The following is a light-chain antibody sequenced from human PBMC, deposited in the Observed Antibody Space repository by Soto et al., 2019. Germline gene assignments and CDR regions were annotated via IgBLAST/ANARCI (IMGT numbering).Light chain of an antibody. J-gene: IGKJ4*01. Sequence: DIQLTQSPSFLSASVGDRVTITCRASQGISSYLAWYQQKPGKAPKLLIYAASTLQSGVPSRFSGSESGTEFTLTISSLQPEDFATYSCQQVNTYPFTFGGGTKVDIK. CDR3: QQVNTYPFT. V-gene: IGKV1-9*01. CDR1: QGISSY. CDR2: AAS.